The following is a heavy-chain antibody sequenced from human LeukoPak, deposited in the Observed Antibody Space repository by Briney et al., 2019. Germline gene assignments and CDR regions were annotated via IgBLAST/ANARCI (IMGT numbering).Heavy chain of an antibody. Sequence: ASVKVSCKASGGTFSSYTISWVRQAPGQGLEWMGRIIPILGIANYAQKFQGRVTITADKSTSTAYMELSSLRSEDAAVYYCARDGSGSYFDYWGQGTLVTVSS. D-gene: IGHD3-10*01. CDR3: ARDGSGSYFDY. CDR2: IIPILGIA. V-gene: IGHV1-69*04. CDR1: GGTFSSYT. J-gene: IGHJ4*02.